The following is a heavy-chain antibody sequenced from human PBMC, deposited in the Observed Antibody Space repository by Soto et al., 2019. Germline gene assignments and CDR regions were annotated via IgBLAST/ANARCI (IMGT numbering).Heavy chain of an antibody. V-gene: IGHV4-31*02. J-gene: IGHJ4*02. CDR2: IYNSGTT. Sequence: PSETPSLTCSVSGASTVSHYHWTWIRQPPGKGLEWMGYIYNSGTTFYNPSLTSRLSISMDTSGNQFSLELRSVTAADTAVYYFALAMGHMTGLEYWGQGTLVTGFS. CDR3: ALAMGHMTGLEY. D-gene: IGHD6-19*01. CDR1: GASTVSHYH.